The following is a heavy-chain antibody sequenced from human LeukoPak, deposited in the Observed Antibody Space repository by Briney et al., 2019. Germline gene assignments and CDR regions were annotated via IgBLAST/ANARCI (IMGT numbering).Heavy chain of an antibody. CDR2: IKQDGSEK. J-gene: IGHJ4*02. CDR3: ASHYYGSGSYYWGYYFEY. Sequence: GGSLRLSCAASGFTFSNYWMSWVRQAPGKGLEWVANIKQDGSEKYYVDSVKGRFTISRDNAKNSLYLQMNSLRAEDTAVYYCASHYYGSGSYYWGYYFEYWGQGILVTVSS. V-gene: IGHV3-7*01. D-gene: IGHD3-10*01. CDR1: GFTFSNYW.